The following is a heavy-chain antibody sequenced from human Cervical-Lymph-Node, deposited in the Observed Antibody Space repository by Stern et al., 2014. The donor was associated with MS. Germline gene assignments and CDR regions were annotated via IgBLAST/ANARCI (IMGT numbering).Heavy chain of an antibody. V-gene: IGHV3-74*03. CDR3: ARAPYYYDTSGYSYSYFDL. CDR1: GFTFSSYW. J-gene: IGHJ2*01. CDR2: IGSDGSGA. D-gene: IGHD3-22*01. Sequence: EVQLVESGGGLVQPGGSLRLSCAASGFTFSSYWMHWVRQAPGKGLVWVSRIGSDGSGATYADSVKGRFTISRDNAKNTLYLKMNSLRAEDTAVYYCARAPYYYDTSGYSYSYFDLWGRGTLVTVSS.